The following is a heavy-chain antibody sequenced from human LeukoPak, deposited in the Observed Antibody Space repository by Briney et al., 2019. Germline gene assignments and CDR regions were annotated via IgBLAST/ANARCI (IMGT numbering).Heavy chain of an antibody. V-gene: IGHV3-21*01. CDR2: ITSSSTYI. CDR1: GFTVSNNF. CDR3: ARQMNTVTADY. D-gene: IGHD4-17*01. Sequence: GGSLRLSCAASGFTVSNNFMSWVRQAPGKGLEWVSSITSSSTYIYYADSVQGRFTVSRDNAKNSLYLQMNSLRAEDTAVYYCARQMNTVTADYWGQGTLVTVSS. J-gene: IGHJ4*02.